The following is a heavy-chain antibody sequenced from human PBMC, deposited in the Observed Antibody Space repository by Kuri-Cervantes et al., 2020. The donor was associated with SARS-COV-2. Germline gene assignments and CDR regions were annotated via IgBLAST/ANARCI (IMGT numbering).Heavy chain of an antibody. CDR3: ARGHISSRGDWFDP. D-gene: IGHD2-2*01. CDR1: GFTFSPYA. J-gene: IGHJ5*02. Sequence: GGSLRLSCGAYGFTFSPYAIHGVRQAPGRGLEWVTKTSFDGTKKDYAESVKGRFIISRDNSVSTVYLQMNGLRGEDTAMYYCARGHISSRGDWFDPWGQGTLVTVSS. CDR2: TSFDGTKK. V-gene: IGHV3-30-3*01.